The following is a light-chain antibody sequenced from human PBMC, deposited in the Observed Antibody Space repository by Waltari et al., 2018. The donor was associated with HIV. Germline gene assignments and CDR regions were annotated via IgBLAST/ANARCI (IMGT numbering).Light chain of an antibody. CDR2: WAS. V-gene: IGKV4-1*01. Sequence: DIVMTQSPDSLTVSLGERATINCKSSQGILFNSNINNYLAWYQHRPGQSPRLLIYWASTRGCGVPVRLSGAGSETNYSLAISNLQPEDVAVYYCQQYYTTPYSFGQGSRLEI. CDR3: QQYYTTPYS. CDR1: QGILFNSNINNY. J-gene: IGKJ2*01.